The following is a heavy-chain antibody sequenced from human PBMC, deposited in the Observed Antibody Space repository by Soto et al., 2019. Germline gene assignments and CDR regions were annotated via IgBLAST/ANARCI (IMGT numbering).Heavy chain of an antibody. Sequence: PGGSLRLSCAASGFTFSSYSMNWVRQAPGKGLEWVSSISSSSSYIYYADSVKGRFTISRDNAKNSLYLQMNSLRAEDTAVYYCAREGGYCSGGSCYKWFDPWGQGTLVTVSS. CDR1: GFTFSSYS. J-gene: IGHJ5*02. CDR2: ISSSSSYI. D-gene: IGHD2-15*01. V-gene: IGHV3-21*01. CDR3: AREGGYCSGGSCYKWFDP.